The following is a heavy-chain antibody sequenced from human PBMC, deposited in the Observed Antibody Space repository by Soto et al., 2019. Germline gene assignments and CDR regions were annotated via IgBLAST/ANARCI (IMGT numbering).Heavy chain of an antibody. Sequence: PSETLSLTCAVSGGSISSSNWWSWVRQPPGKGLEWIGEIYHSGSINYNPSLASRVVISVDTSKNQFSLKLTSVTAADTAVYYCARHWVWGSLGYWGRGTLVTVSS. CDR3: ARHWVWGSLGY. J-gene: IGHJ4*02. D-gene: IGHD3-16*01. CDR1: GGSISSSNW. V-gene: IGHV4-4*02. CDR2: IYHSGSI.